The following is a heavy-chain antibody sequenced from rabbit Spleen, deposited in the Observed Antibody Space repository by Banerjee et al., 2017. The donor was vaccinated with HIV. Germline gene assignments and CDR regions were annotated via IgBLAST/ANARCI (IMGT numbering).Heavy chain of an antibody. CDR2: IYTGHGGT. V-gene: IGHV1S40*01. J-gene: IGHJ4*01. Sequence: QSLEESGGDLVKPGASLTLTCKASGFSYSGGYDMCWVRQAPGKGLEWIACIYTGHGGTYYASWARGRFTISKTSSTTVTLQMTSLTAADTATYFCARGLYVDNTRMNLWGQGTLVTVS. CDR1: GFSYSGGYD. CDR3: ARGLYVDNTRMNL. D-gene: IGHD4-2*01.